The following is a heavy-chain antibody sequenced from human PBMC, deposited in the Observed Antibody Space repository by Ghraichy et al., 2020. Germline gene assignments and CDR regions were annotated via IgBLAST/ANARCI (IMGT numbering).Heavy chain of an antibody. V-gene: IGHV3-48*02. J-gene: IGHJ6*02. CDR3: ARGSKVVRFFYYDGMDV. CDR1: GFTFSSYS. Sequence: LSLTCVGSGFTFSSYSMNWVRQSPGKGLEWVSYITSSSRTKSYADSVKGRFTISRDNAHNSLYLQMNSLRDEDTAVYYCARGSKVVRFFYYDGMDVWGQGTTVTVSS. D-gene: IGHD4-23*01. CDR2: ITSSSRTK.